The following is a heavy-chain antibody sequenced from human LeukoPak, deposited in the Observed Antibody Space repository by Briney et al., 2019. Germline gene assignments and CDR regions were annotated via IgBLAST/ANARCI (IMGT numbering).Heavy chain of an antibody. J-gene: IGHJ5*02. CDR1: GGSFSGYY. D-gene: IGHD6-19*01. V-gene: IGHV4-34*01. Sequence: SETLSLTCAVYGGSFSGYYWGWIRQPPGKGLEWIGEINHSGSTNYNPSLKSRVTISVDTSKNQFSLKLSSVTAADTAVYYCVRGRYSSGWFKDKNWFDPWGQGIPVTVSS. CDR2: INHSGST. CDR3: VRGRYSSGWFKDKNWFDP.